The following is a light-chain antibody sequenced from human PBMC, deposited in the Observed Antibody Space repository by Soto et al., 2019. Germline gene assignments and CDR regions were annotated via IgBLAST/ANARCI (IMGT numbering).Light chain of an antibody. CDR3: QQLRMYPST. Sequence: IVMTQSPATLSVSPGERATLSCRASQSLGGSLAWYQQKPGQAPRLLIYGASTRVTGIPARFSGSGSGTEFTLTISSLQSEDFATYYCQQLRMYPSTFGGGTKVEIK. CDR1: QSLGGS. V-gene: IGKV3-15*01. J-gene: IGKJ4*01. CDR2: GAS.